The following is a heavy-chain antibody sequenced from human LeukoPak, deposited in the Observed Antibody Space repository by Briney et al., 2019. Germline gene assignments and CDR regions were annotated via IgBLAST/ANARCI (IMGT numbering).Heavy chain of an antibody. CDR1: GFTFGDYA. CDR2: IKSTTSGGTT. Sequence: PGGSLRLSCTASGFTFGDYAMSWVRQAPGKGLEWVGRIKSTTSGGTTDYAAPVKGRFSISRDDSKNMLYLQMNSLKTEDTAVYHCATYNRKDAFDFWGRGTMVTVSS. D-gene: IGHD1-1*01. CDR3: ATYNRKDAFDF. V-gene: IGHV3-15*01. J-gene: IGHJ3*01.